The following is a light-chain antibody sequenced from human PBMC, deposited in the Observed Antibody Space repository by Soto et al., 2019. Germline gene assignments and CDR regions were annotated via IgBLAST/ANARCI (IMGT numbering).Light chain of an antibody. CDR1: QFTNGKY. V-gene: IGKV3-20*01. CDR3: QHFGSSPPVT. J-gene: IGKJ5*01. Sequence: IVLTQAPDNLSLSPGDIATLSCRVSQFTNGKYVAWYQQRHGLPPRLLLYGASKRAPGIPDRFRGSGAGSEFTLTISAVEPDDFSVYFCQHFGSSPPVTFGQGTRLEIK. CDR2: GAS.